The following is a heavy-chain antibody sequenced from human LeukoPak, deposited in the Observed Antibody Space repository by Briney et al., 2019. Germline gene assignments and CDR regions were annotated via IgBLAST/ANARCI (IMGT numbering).Heavy chain of an antibody. D-gene: IGHD3-10*01. Sequence: SQTLSLTCTVSGGSISSGSYYWSWIRQPAGKGLEWIGRIYTSGSTNYNPSLKSRVTISVGTSKNQFSLKLSSVTAADTAVYYCARGSRWFKVRGVITPSTNYRMFDIWGQGTMVTVSS. CDR1: GGSISSGSYY. V-gene: IGHV4-61*02. J-gene: IGHJ3*02. CDR2: IYTSGST. CDR3: ARGSRWFKVRGVITPSTNYRMFDI.